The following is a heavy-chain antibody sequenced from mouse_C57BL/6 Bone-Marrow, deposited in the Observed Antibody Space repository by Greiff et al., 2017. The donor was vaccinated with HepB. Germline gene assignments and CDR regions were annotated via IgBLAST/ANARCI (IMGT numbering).Heavy chain of an antibody. D-gene: IGHD2-1*01. J-gene: IGHJ1*03. Sequence: QVQLQQSGAELVRPGTSVKVSCKASGYAFTNYLIEWVKQRPGQGLEWSGVINPGSGGTNYNEKFKGKATLTADKSSSTAYMQLSSLTSEDSAVYFCARQGNYWYFDVWGTGTTVTVSS. CDR1: GYAFTNYL. CDR3: ARQGNYWYFDV. V-gene: IGHV1-54*01. CDR2: INPGSGGT.